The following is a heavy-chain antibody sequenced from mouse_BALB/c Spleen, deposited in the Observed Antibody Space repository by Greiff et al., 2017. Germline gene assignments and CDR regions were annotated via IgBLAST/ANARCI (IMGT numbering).Heavy chain of an antibody. J-gene: IGHJ3*01. CDR3: ARDRGYGSRFAY. CDR1: GFSLTSYG. D-gene: IGHD1-1*01. V-gene: IGHV2-9*02. CDR2: IWAGGST. Sequence: VMLVESGPGLVAPSQSLSITCTVSGFSLTSYGVHWVRQPPGKGLEWLGVIWAGGSTNYNSALMSRLSISKDNSKSQVFLKMNSLQTDDTAMYYCARDRGYGSRFAYWGQGTLVTVSA.